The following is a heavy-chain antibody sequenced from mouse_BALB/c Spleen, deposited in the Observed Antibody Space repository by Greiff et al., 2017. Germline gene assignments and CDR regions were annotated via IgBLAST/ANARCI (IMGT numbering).Heavy chain of an antibody. Sequence: EVQLQQSGAELVRSGASVKLSCTASGFNIKDYYMHWVKQRPEQGLEWIGWIDPENGDTEYAPKFQGKATMTADTSSNTAYLQLSSLTSEDTAVYYCNLYDYDRFAYWGQGTLVTVSA. D-gene: IGHD2-4*01. V-gene: IGHV14-4*02. J-gene: IGHJ3*01. CDR1: GFNIKDYY. CDR2: IDPENGDT. CDR3: NLYDYDRFAY.